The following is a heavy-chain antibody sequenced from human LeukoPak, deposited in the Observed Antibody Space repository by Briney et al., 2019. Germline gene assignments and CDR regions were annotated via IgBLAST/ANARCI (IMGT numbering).Heavy chain of an antibody. CDR1: GFTFSNYW. CDR3: ASQPSAVAGNY. D-gene: IGHD6-19*01. V-gene: IGHV3-7*02. CDR2: IKPNGGEE. Sequence: GGSLRLSCATSGFTFSNYWMTWVRQAPGKGLEWVANIKPNGGEEYYVDSVKGRFTISRGNAKNALYLQMNSLTAEDTAVYYCASQPSAVAGNYWGHGILVTVSS. J-gene: IGHJ4*01.